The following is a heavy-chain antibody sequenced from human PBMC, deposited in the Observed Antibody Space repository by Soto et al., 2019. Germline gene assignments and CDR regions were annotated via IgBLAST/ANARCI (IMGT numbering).Heavy chain of an antibody. D-gene: IGHD2-2*01. V-gene: IGHV1-69*06. Sequence: QVQLVQSGAEVKKPGSSVKVSCKASGGTFSSYAISWVRQAPGQGLEWMGGIIPIFGTANYAQKFQGRVTITADKSTSTAYMELSSLRSEDTAVYYCASTDCSSTSCRPTVPKYYYGMDVWGQGTTVTVSS. J-gene: IGHJ6*02. CDR3: ASTDCSSTSCRPTVPKYYYGMDV. CDR1: GGTFSSYA. CDR2: IIPIFGTA.